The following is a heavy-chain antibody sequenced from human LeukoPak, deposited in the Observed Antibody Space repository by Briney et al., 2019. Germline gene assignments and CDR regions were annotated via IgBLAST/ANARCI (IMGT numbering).Heavy chain of an antibody. J-gene: IGHJ6*03. Sequence: GASVKVSCKASGYTFTSYGISWVRQAPGQGLEWMGWISAYNGNTNYAQRLQDRVTMTTDTSTSTAYMELRSLRSEDTAVYYCARLARYSWSPISPLYYYYYMDVWGKGTTVTVSS. CDR3: ARLARYSWSPISPLYYYYYMDV. CDR2: ISAYNGNT. V-gene: IGHV1-18*01. D-gene: IGHD1-26*01. CDR1: GYTFTSYG.